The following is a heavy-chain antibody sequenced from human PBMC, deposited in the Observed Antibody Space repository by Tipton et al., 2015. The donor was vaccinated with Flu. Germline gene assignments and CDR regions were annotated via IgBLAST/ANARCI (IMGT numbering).Heavy chain of an antibody. J-gene: IGHJ6*02. CDR1: GFSVLSNH. V-gene: IGHV3-53*01. CDR3: VRIRPEAQAYGMDV. CDR2: IYAGGSGGRT. Sequence: QLVQSGGGLIQPGGSLRLSCEASGFSVLSNHLSWVRQAPGTGLECVSGIYAGGSGGRTYYADSVRCLFNISRDNSRDTVYIQMNSLGSEDTAVPYCVRIRPEAQAYGMDVWGQGTTVTVSS.